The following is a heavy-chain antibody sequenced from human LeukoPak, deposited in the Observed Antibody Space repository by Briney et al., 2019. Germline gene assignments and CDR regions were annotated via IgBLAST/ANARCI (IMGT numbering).Heavy chain of an antibody. Sequence: GGSLRLSCAASGFTFSTYGMIWVRQAPGKGPEWVSSISSISTYTHYADAVKGRFTISRDNTKNSLYLQMNSLRAEDTAVYYCARTHIPQYDFWTASIWGQGTLVAVSS. CDR1: GFTFSTYG. CDR3: ARTHIPQYDFWTASI. J-gene: IGHJ4*02. CDR2: ISSISTYT. V-gene: IGHV3-21*01. D-gene: IGHD3-3*01.